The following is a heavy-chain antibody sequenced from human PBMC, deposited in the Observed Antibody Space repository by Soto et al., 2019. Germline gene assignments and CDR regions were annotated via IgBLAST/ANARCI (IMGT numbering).Heavy chain of an antibody. CDR1: GFTVSSNY. CDR3: ASSYDSSGTLVY. D-gene: IGHD3-22*01. CDR2: IYSGGST. Sequence: GGSLRLSCAASGFTVSSNYMSWVRQAPGKGLEWVSVIYSGGSTYYADSVKGRFTISRDNSKNTLYLQMNSLRAEDTAVYYCASSYDSSGTLVYWGQGTLVTVSS. V-gene: IGHV3-53*01. J-gene: IGHJ4*02.